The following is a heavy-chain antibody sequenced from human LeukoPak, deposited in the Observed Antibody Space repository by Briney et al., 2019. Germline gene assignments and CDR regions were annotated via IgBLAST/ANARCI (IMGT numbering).Heavy chain of an antibody. CDR3: ARHDFGGNSGDY. V-gene: IGHV3-48*02. D-gene: IGHD4-23*01. J-gene: IGHJ4*02. Sequence: GGSLRLSCAASGFTFSSYGMNWVRQAPGKGLEWVSYIGTSSSTIYYADSVKGRFTISRDNARNSLYLQINGLRDEDTAVYYCARHDFGGNSGDYWGQGTLVTVSS. CDR2: IGTSSSTI. CDR1: GFTFSSYG.